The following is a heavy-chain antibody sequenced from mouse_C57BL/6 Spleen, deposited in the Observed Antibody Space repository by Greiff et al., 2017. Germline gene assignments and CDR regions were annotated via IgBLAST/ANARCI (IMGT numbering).Heavy chain of an antibody. Sequence: QVQLQQPGAELVMPGASVKLSCKASGYTFTSYWMHWVKQRPGQGLEWIGEIDPSDSYTNYNQKFKGKSTLTVDKSSSTAYMQLSSLTSEDSAVYYCARRRDGYFFAYWGQGTLVTVSA. CDR3: ARRRDGYFFAY. J-gene: IGHJ3*01. CDR2: IDPSDSYT. D-gene: IGHD2-3*01. V-gene: IGHV1-69*01. CDR1: GYTFTSYW.